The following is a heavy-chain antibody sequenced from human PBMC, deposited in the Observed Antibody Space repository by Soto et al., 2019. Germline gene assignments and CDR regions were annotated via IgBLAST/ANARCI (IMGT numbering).Heavy chain of an antibody. D-gene: IGHD3-3*01. CDR2: INSDGSST. J-gene: IGHJ4*02. Sequence: EVQLVESGGGLVQPGGSLRLSCAASGVTFSSYWMHWVRQAPGKGLVWVSRINSDGSSTSYADSVKGRFSISRDNAKNTLYLQMNSLRAEDTAVYYCARVGDFWSGYYGYWGQGTLVTVSS. CDR1: GVTFSSYW. CDR3: ARVGDFWSGYYGY. V-gene: IGHV3-74*01.